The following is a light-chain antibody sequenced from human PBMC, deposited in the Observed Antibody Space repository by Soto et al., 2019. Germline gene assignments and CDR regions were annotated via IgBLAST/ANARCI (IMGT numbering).Light chain of an antibody. J-gene: IGLJ1*01. CDR2: GNS. CDR1: SSNIGAGYD. Sequence: QSVLKQPPSVSGAPGPRVTISCTGSSSNIGAGYDVHWYQQLPGTAPKLLISGNSNRPSGVPDRFSGYKAVTSASLAITGLQAEYEADYYCQSYDSSLSGYVFGTGTKLTVL. CDR3: QSYDSSLSGYV. V-gene: IGLV1-40*01.